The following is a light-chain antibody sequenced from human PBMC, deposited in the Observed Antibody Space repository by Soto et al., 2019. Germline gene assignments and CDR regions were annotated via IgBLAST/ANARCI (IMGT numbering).Light chain of an antibody. V-gene: IGKV4-1*01. J-gene: IGKJ3*01. Sequence: DIVLTQSPDSLAVSLGERATIHCKSSQTIFYTFSNKNYLAWYQQRPGQPPKLLIYWASDRESGVPNRFSGSGSGTDFTLTISGLQAEDVAVYYCQQYYSTPFTFGPGTRLDIK. CDR3: QQYYSTPFT. CDR2: WAS. CDR1: QTIFYTFSNKNY.